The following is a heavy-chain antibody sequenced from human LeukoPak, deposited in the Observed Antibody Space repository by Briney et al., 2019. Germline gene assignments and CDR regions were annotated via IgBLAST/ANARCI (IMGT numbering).Heavy chain of an antibody. V-gene: IGHV4-59*01. CDR1: GGSISSYY. D-gene: IGHD3-10*01. CDR3: AAEGSGSYLDY. CDR2: IYYSGST. Sequence: PSETLSLTCTVSGGSISSYYRSWIRQPPGKGLEWIGYIYYSGSTNYNPSLKSRVTISVDTSKNQFSLKLSSVTAAHTAVYYCAAEGSGSYLDYWGQGTLVTVSS. J-gene: IGHJ4*02.